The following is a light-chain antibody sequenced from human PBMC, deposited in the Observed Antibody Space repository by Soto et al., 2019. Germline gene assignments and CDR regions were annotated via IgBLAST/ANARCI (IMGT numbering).Light chain of an antibody. CDR1: SSNIGSNT. CDR3: AAWDDSLNGPV. V-gene: IGLV1-44*01. CDR2: SNN. Sequence: QLVLTQPPSASGTPGQRVTISCSGSSSNIGSNTVNWYQQLPGTAPKLLIYSNNQRPSGVPDRFSGSKSGTSASLAIGGLQSGDEADYSCAAWDDSLNGPVFGGGTKLTVL. J-gene: IGLJ3*02.